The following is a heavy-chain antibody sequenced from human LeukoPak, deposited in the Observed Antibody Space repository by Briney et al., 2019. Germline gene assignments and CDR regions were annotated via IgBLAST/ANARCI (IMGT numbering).Heavy chain of an antibody. CDR3: ARGGSYYNEAFDI. CDR1: GFTFSSYS. Sequence: AGGSLRLSCAASGFTFSSYSMNWVRQAPGKGLERVSSISSSSSYIYYADSVKGRFPISRDNAKNSLYLQMNSLRAEDTAVYYCARGGSYYNEAFDIWGQGTMVSVSS. CDR2: ISSSSSYI. J-gene: IGHJ3*02. D-gene: IGHD1-26*01. V-gene: IGHV3-21*01.